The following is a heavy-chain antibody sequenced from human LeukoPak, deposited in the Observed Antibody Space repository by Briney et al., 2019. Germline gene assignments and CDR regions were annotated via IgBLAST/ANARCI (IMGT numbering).Heavy chain of an antibody. J-gene: IGHJ4*02. V-gene: IGHV4-61*02. D-gene: IGHD5-24*01. CDR1: GGSISSGSYY. CDR3: ARQTMATIDH. Sequence: SQTLSLTCTVSGGSISSGSYYWSWIRQPAGKGLEWIGRIYTSGSTNYNPSLKSRVTISVDTSKNQFSLKLSSVTAADTAVYYCARQTMATIDHWGQGTLVTVSS. CDR2: IYTSGST.